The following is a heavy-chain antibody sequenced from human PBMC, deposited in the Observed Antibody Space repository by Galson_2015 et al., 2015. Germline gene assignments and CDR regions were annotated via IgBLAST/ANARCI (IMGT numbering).Heavy chain of an antibody. CDR3: ARSKSGGAFDY. Sequence: SLRLSCAASGFTFSDHYMEWVRQAPGKGLEWVGRARNKVKSYTTEYAASVKGRFTISRDDSKNSLYLQMSSLRTEDTAVYYCARSKSGGAFDYWGQGTLVTVSS. D-gene: IGHD2-8*02. J-gene: IGHJ4*02. CDR1: GFTFSDHY. CDR2: ARNKVKSYTT. V-gene: IGHV3-72*01.